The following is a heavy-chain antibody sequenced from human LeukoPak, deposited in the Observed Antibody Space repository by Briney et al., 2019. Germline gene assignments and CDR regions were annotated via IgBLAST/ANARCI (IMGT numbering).Heavy chain of an antibody. Sequence: ASVKVSCKASGGTFSSYAMSWVRQAPGQGLEWMGMIIPIFGTANYAQKFQGRVTTTTDESTSTAYMELSSLRSEDTAVYYCARDPGVGYYTAKYFQHWGQGTLVTVSS. CDR3: ARDPGVGYYTAKYFQH. CDR2: IIPIFGTA. CDR1: GGTFSSYA. D-gene: IGHD3-22*01. J-gene: IGHJ1*01. V-gene: IGHV1-69*05.